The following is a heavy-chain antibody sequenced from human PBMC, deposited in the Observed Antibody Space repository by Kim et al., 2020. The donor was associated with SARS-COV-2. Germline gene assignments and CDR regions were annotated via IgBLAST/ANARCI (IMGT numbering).Heavy chain of an antibody. CDR1: GFGFSTYE. V-gene: IGHV3-48*03. J-gene: IGHJ4*02. CDR3: TRGGGFYNQADF. Sequence: GGSLRLSCAASGFGFSTYEMNCVRQAPGKGLEWISHISATDIVYYADSVKGRFTISRDNARNSLFLQMNSLRAEDTALYYCTRGGGFYNQADFWGQGT. CDR2: ISATDIV. D-gene: IGHD3-3*01.